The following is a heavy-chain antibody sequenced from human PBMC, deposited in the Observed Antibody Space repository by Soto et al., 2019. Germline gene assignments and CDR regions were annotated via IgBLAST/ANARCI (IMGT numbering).Heavy chain of an antibody. CDR3: AKDLTGTTRGYFDY. CDR2: ISGSGDKT. CDR1: GFTFSSYA. Sequence: EVQLLESGGGLVQPGGSLRLSCAASGFTFSSYAMTWVRQAPGKGLEWVSGISGSGDKTIYADSVKGRFTISRDNSKNTLYLQMNSLGAEDTAAYYCAKDLTGTTRGYFDYWGQGTLVTVSS. V-gene: IGHV3-23*01. J-gene: IGHJ4*02. D-gene: IGHD1-1*01.